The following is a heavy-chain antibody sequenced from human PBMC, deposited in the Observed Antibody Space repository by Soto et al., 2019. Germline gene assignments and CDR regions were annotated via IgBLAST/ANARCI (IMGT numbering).Heavy chain of an antibody. D-gene: IGHD1-26*01. CDR3: AISGRLAPDY. V-gene: IGHV1-46*01. Sequence: ASGKVSCKASGYTFTSYYMHWVRQAPGQGLEWMGIINPSGGSTSYAQTFQGRVTMTRDTSTSTVYMELSSLRSEDTAVYYCAISGRLAPDYWGQGTLVTVSP. CDR2: INPSGGST. J-gene: IGHJ4*02. CDR1: GYTFTSYY.